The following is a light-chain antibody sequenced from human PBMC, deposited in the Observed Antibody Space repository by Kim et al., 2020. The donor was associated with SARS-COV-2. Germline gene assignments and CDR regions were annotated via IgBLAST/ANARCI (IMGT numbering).Light chain of an antibody. CDR1: KLGDKY. Sequence: SYELTQPTSVSVSPGQTASITCSGDKLGDKYACWYQQKPGQSPVLVIYQDSKRPSGIPERFSGSNSGNTATLTISGTQAMDEADYYCQAWDSTHVVFGGGTQLTVL. V-gene: IGLV3-1*01. J-gene: IGLJ2*01. CDR2: QDS. CDR3: QAWDSTHVV.